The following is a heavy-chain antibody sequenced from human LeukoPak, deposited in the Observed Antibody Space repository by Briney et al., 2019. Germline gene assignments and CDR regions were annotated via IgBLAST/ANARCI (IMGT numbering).Heavy chain of an antibody. Sequence: GGSLRLSCAASGFTLSSYWMHWVRQVPGKGLVWVSRISSNGGTINYADSVKGRFTISRDNAKNTLYLQMNSLRAEDTAVYYCARDNGYCSGGSCYHYYMDVWDKGTTVTISS. CDR3: ARDNGYCSGGSCYHYYMDV. V-gene: IGHV3-74*01. D-gene: IGHD2-15*01. CDR1: GFTLSSYW. CDR2: ISSNGGTI. J-gene: IGHJ6*03.